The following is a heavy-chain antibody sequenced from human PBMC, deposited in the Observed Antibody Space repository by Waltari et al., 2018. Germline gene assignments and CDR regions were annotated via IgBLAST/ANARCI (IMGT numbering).Heavy chain of an antibody. CDR3: ARDVAMGLFGIPDHHGWDV. CDR1: GFTVSSNY. D-gene: IGHD3-10*01. V-gene: IGHV3-53*01. J-gene: IGHJ6*02. CDR2: IYSGAKV. Sequence: EVQLVESGGGLIQPGGSLRLSCAASGFTVSSNYMNWIRQAPGKGLDRYPGIYSGAKVHYGDSVKGRFTISRDKNKNTVDLQMNTLRIEDTAIYYCARDVAMGLFGIPDHHGWDVWGQGTTVIVSS.